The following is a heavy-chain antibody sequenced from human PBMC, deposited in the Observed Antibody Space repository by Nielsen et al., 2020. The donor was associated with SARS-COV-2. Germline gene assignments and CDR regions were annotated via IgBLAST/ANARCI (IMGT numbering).Heavy chain of an antibody. CDR1: GFSFSYYA. Sequence: GESLKISCAASGFSFSYYAIHWVRQAPGKGLEWVAIIWYDGSREYYADSVKGRFTISRDNSKNTLYLQMNSLRADDTAVYYCARIYETYSSGWAFPYYFDYWGQGTLVTVSS. CDR2: IWYDGSRE. V-gene: IGHV3-33*01. CDR3: ARIYETYSSGWAFPYYFDY. D-gene: IGHD6-19*01. J-gene: IGHJ4*02.